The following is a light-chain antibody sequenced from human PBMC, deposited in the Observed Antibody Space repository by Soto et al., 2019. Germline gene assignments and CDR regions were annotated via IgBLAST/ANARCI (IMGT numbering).Light chain of an antibody. CDR1: QSISTY. Sequence: DIQMTQAPSSLSASVGDRVTITCRASQSISTYLNWYQQKPGKAPNVLINAASELETGVTSRFSGHRSGTDFSFIISSLQPEDIATYYCQQYDNYPLTFGGGTKVEIK. CDR3: QQYDNYPLT. CDR2: AAS. J-gene: IGKJ4*01. V-gene: IGKV1-33*01.